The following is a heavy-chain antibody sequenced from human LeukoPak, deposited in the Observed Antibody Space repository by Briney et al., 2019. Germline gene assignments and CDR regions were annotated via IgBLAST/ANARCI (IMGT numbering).Heavy chain of an antibody. Sequence: SETLSLTCTVSGGSINSYYWSWVRQPPGKGLEWIGYIYYSGSTNYNPSLKSRVTISVDTSKNQFSLKMSSVTAADTAVYYCASNYYGSGSLDYWGQGNLVTVSS. CDR3: ASNYYGSGSLDY. J-gene: IGHJ4*02. CDR2: IYYSGST. D-gene: IGHD3-10*01. CDR1: GGSINSYY. V-gene: IGHV4-59*08.